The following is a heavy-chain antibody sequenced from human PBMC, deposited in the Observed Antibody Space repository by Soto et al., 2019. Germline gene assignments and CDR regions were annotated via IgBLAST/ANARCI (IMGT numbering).Heavy chain of an antibody. CDR2: ISYDGGNM. CDR1: GLTFNTYG. J-gene: IGHJ4*02. V-gene: IGHV3-30*18. CDR3: AKGKKWELTYYFDY. D-gene: IGHD1-26*01. Sequence: QVQLVESGGGVVQPGRSLRLSCAASGLTFNTYGMHWVRQAPGKGLEWVAVISYDGGNMFYADSVRGRFTISRDNSKSALNLQMNSLRAEATAVYYWAKGKKWELTYYFDYWGQGTLVTVSS.